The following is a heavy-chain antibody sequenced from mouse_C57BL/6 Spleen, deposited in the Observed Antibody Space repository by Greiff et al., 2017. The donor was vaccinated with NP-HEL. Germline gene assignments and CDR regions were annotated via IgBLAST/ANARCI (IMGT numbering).Heavy chain of an antibody. Sequence: VMLVESGPELVKPGASVKISCKASGYAFTDSYINWVKQRPGQGLEWIGRIGPGGGSTYYNEKFKGKAPLTADKSSGTAYMPLSSLPSEASAVYFGARVGGTVYYGGGFAYWGQGTLVTVSA. V-gene: IGHV1-77*01. CDR3: ARVGGTVYYGGGFAY. CDR1: GYAFTDSY. CDR2: IGPGGGST. J-gene: IGHJ3*01. D-gene: IGHD1-1*01.